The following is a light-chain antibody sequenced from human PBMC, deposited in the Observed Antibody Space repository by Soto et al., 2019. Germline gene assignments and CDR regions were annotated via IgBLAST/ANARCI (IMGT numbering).Light chain of an antibody. CDR1: QSVSSY. CDR3: QQYNRYSFT. V-gene: IGKV1-5*01. CDR2: DAS. Sequence: DIKMTQSPSTLSASLGDRVTISCRASQSVSSYLAWYQQKPGQAPRLLIYDASSLASGVPSRFSGSGSGTDFTLTISSLQPDDFATYYCQQYNRYSFTFGPGTQVDIK. J-gene: IGKJ3*01.